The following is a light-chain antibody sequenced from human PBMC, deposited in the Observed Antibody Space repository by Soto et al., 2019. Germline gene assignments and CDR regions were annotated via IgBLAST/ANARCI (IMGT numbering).Light chain of an antibody. CDR3: QQSYSTPYT. CDR2: AAS. CDR1: QGISSS. V-gene: IGKV1-9*01. Sequence: IQLTQSPSSLSASVGDRVTITCRASQGISSSLAWYQQQPGKAPKLLIYAASTLQSGVPSRFSGSGSGTDFTLTISSLQPEDFATYYCQQSYSTPYTFGQGTKVDIK. J-gene: IGKJ2*01.